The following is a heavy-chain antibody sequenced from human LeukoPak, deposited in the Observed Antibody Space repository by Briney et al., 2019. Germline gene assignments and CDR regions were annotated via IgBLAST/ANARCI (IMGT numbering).Heavy chain of an antibody. CDR2: IIPIFGTE. J-gene: IGHJ6*02. V-gene: IGHV1-69*13. CDR1: GGTFISYG. D-gene: IGHD6-6*01. CDR3: ARSDEYSSSSRYYGMDV. Sequence: ASVKVSCKASGGTFISYGISWVRQAPGQGLEWMGGIIPIFGTENYAQKFQGRVTITADEFTSTAYMELSRLRSEDTAVYYFARSDEYSSSSRYYGMDVWGQGTTVTVSS.